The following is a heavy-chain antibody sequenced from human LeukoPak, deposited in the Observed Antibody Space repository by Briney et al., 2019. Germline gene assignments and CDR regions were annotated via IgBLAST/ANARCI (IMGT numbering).Heavy chain of an antibody. Sequence: PGRSLRLSCAASGFTFSNSGMHWVRQAPGEWLGWVAVISYDGSNKYYADSVKGRFTFSRDNSKNTLYLQMSSLRAEDTAVYYCAKEKGIYCSSIDCSPGMDVWGQGTTVTVSS. V-gene: IGHV3-30*18. D-gene: IGHD2-2*01. J-gene: IGHJ6*02. CDR3: AKEKGIYCSSIDCSPGMDV. CDR2: ISYDGSNK. CDR1: GFTFSNSG.